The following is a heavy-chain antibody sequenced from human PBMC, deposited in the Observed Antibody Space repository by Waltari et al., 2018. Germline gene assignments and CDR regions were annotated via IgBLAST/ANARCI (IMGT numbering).Heavy chain of an antibody. D-gene: IGHD3-10*01. Sequence: QLVESGGGLVKPGSSLRLSCAASGFSFMDYNLPWLRRAPGKGLEWVSSISSKSTYIYYADSVRGRFSISRDNAENSLFLQMNNLRGEDTAVYYCARDTIFYGSGSYDPWGQGTRVTVSS. V-gene: IGHV3-21*01. CDR1: GFSFMDYN. CDR3: ARDTIFYGSGSYDP. CDR2: ISSKSTYI. J-gene: IGHJ5*02.